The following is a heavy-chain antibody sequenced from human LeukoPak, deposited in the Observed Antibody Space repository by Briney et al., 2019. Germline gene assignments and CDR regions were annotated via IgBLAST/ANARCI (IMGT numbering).Heavy chain of an antibody. CDR1: GYSFTSYW. CDR2: IYPGDPDT. CDR3: ARTDYYDSSGYYYSDY. D-gene: IGHD3-22*01. J-gene: IGHJ4*02. Sequence: PGESLKISCKGSGYSFTSYWIGCVRQMPGKCLEWMGFIYPGDPDTRYSPSFPGQVTISSDKSIRTAYLQWSSLKASDTAMYYCARTDYYDSSGYYYSDYWGQGTLVTVSS. V-gene: IGHV5-51*03.